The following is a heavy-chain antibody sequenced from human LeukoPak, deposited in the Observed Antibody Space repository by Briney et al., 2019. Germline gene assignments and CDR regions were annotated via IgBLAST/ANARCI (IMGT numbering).Heavy chain of an antibody. CDR1: GGSVSSGDYS. D-gene: IGHD6-6*01. V-gene: IGHV4-30-4*07. CDR2: IYYTDT. J-gene: IGHJ5*02. Sequence: SQTLSLTCAVSGGSVSSGDYSWSWLRQPPGKGLEWIGYIYYTDTYYKPSLKSRVTISLDTSKNQLSLKLSSVTAADTAVYYCARRIRKYSSSSDWFDPWGQGTLVTVSS. CDR3: ARRIRKYSSSSDWFDP.